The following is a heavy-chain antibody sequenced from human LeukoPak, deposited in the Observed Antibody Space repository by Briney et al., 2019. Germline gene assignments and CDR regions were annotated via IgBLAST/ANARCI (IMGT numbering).Heavy chain of an antibody. CDR1: GGSVSRCSDY. CDR2: IYYSGST. J-gene: IGHJ4*02. Sequence: SETLPLTCTVSGGSVSRCSDYWSWIRQPPVKGLEWIGYIYYSGSTNYNPSLKSRVTISVDTSKNQFSLKLSSVTAADTAVYYCARGGGYSGYVYWGQGTLVTVSS. D-gene: IGHD5-12*01. CDR3: ARGGGYSGYVY. V-gene: IGHV4-61*01.